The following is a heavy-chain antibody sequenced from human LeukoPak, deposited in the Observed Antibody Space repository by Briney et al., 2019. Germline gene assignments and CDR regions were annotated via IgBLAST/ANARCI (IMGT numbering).Heavy chain of an antibody. CDR3: ARHRGGSETPGDWFDP. Sequence: PSETLSLTCAVSGYSISSSYYWGWIRQPPGKGLEWIGSIYYSGSTYYNPSLKSRVTISVDTSKNQFSLKLSSVTAADTAVYYCARHRGGSETPGDWFDPWGQGTLVTVSS. V-gene: IGHV4-38-2*01. D-gene: IGHD6-25*01. CDR1: GYSISSSYY. J-gene: IGHJ5*02. CDR2: IYYSGST.